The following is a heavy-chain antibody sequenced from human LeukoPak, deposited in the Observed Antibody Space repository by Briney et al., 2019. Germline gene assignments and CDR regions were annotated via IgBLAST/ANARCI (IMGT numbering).Heavy chain of an antibody. Sequence: TGGSLRLSCAASGFTFSSYAMSWVRQAPGKGLEWVSAISGSGGSTYYADSVKGRFTISRDNSKNTLYLQMNSLRAEDTAVYYCAKAGYDYGDYVGDWYFDLWGRGTLVTVSS. CDR3: AKAGYDYGDYVGDWYFDL. CDR2: ISGSGGST. V-gene: IGHV3-23*01. D-gene: IGHD4-17*01. CDR1: GFTFSSYA. J-gene: IGHJ2*01.